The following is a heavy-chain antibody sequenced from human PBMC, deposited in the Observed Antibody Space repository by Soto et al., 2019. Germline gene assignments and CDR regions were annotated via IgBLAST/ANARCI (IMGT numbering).Heavy chain of an antibody. CDR2: IWYDGSNK. Sequence: GGSLRLSCAASGFTFSSYGMHWVRQAPGKGLEWVAVIWYDGSNKYYADSVKGRFTISRDNSKNTLYLQMNSLRAEDTAVYYCARDRGYCSSTSCRPLKNWFDPWGQGTLVTVSS. CDR1: GFTFSSYG. V-gene: IGHV3-33*01. J-gene: IGHJ5*02. D-gene: IGHD2-2*01. CDR3: ARDRGYCSSTSCRPLKNWFDP.